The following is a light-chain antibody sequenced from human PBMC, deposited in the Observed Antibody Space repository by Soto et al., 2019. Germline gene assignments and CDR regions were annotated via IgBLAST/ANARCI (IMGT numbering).Light chain of an antibody. CDR3: AAWDDSLNGFVV. Sequence: QPVLTQPPSASGTPGQRVTISCSGSSSIIGSNTVNWYQQLPGTAPKLLIYSNNQRPSGVPDRFSGSKSGTSASLAISGLQSEDEADYYCAAWDDSLNGFVVFGGGTQLTVL. V-gene: IGLV1-44*01. CDR1: SSIIGSNT. J-gene: IGLJ2*01. CDR2: SNN.